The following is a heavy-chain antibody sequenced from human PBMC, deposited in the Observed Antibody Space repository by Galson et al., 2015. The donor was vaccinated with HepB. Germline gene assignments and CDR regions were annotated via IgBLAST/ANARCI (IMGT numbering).Heavy chain of an antibody. Sequence: SVKVSCKASGYTFTSYGISWVRQAPGQGLEWMGWISAYNGNTNYAQKLQGRVTMTTDTSTSTAYMELRSLRSDDTAVYYCARAIQLWLSLGHNWFDPWGQGALVTVSS. CDR2: ISAYNGNT. D-gene: IGHD5-18*01. J-gene: IGHJ5*02. CDR1: GYTFTSYG. CDR3: ARAIQLWLSLGHNWFDP. V-gene: IGHV1-18*01.